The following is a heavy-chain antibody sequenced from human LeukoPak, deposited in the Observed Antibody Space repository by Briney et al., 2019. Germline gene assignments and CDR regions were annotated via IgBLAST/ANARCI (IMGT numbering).Heavy chain of an antibody. D-gene: IGHD3-10*01. CDR2: ISSSSSTI. V-gene: IGHV3-48*01. J-gene: IGHJ6*03. CDR1: GFTFSSYS. CDR3: AKDGSGSFYYYMDV. Sequence: GGSLRLSCAASGFTFSSYSMNWVRQAPGKGLEWVSYISSSSSTIYYADSVKGRFTISRDNAKNSLYLQMNSLRAEDTAVYYCAKDGSGSFYYYMDVWGKGTTVTVSS.